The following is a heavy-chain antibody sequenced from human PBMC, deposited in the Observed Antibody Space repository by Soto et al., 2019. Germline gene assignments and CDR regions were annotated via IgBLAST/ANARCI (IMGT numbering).Heavy chain of an antibody. D-gene: IGHD1-1*01. J-gene: IGHJ6*02. Sequence: ASVKVSCKASGYSFSTHAMHWVRQAPGQGLEWMGWINGGNGNTKYSQKFRDRVTITRDTSASTGYMELSSLRSEDTAVYYCARGKGMEENYYYYGMDVWGQGTTFTVSS. CDR1: GYSFSTHA. CDR2: INGGNGNT. V-gene: IGHV1-3*01. CDR3: ARGKGMEENYYYYGMDV.